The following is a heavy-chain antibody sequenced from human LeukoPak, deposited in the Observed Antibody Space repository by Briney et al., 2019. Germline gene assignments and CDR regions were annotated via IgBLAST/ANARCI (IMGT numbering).Heavy chain of an antibody. D-gene: IGHD3-3*01. J-gene: IGHJ4*02. CDR1: GYTFTSYD. V-gene: IGHV1-8*03. CDR2: MNPNSGNT. Sequence: ASVKFSCKASGYTFTSYDINWVRQATGQGLEWMGWMNPNSGNTGYAQKFQGRVTITRNTSISTAYMGLSSLRSEDTAVYYCARQDTIFGVAPLFDYWGQGTLVTVSS. CDR3: ARQDTIFGVAPLFDY.